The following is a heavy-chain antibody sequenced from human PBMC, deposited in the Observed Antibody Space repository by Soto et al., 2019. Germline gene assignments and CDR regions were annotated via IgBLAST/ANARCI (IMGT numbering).Heavy chain of an antibody. CDR1: GGTFSSYA. Sequence: QVQLVQSGAEVKKPGSSVKVSCKASGGTFSSYAISWVRQAPGQGLEWMGGIIPISGTANYAQKFQGRVTITADESTRTAYMELSSLRSEDTAVYYCARDAIVLVPAAPRGGMDVWGQGTTVTVSS. CDR2: IIPISGTA. CDR3: ARDAIVLVPAAPRGGMDV. V-gene: IGHV1-69*12. D-gene: IGHD2-2*01. J-gene: IGHJ6*02.